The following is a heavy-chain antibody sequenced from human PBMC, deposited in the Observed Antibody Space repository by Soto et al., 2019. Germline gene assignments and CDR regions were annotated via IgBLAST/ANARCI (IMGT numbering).Heavy chain of an antibody. J-gene: IGHJ6*02. D-gene: IGHD1-7*01. V-gene: IGHV5-51*01. CDR2: IYPGDSDT. CDR3: ARHSELRNYNNYYYGMDV. Sequence: PGESLKISCKGSGYSFTSYWIGWVRQMPGKGLEWMGIIYPGDSDTRYSPSFQGQVTISADKSISTAYLQWSSLKASDTAMYYCARHSELRNYNNYYYGMDVWGQGTTVTV. CDR1: GYSFTSYW.